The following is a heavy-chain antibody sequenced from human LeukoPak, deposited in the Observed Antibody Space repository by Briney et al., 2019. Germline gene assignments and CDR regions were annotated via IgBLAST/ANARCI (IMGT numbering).Heavy chain of an antibody. CDR2: INPNTGGT. D-gene: IGHD1-26*01. CDR1: GYTFTGNY. Sequence: ASVKVSCKASGYTFTGNYIHWVRQAPGQGLEWMGLINPNTGGTNYTQKFQGRVTLNQDTSITTSYMELSSLRSHHTAAYYCARDLSGSYDYWGQGTLVTVSS. CDR3: ARDLSGSYDY. V-gene: IGHV1-2*02. J-gene: IGHJ4*02.